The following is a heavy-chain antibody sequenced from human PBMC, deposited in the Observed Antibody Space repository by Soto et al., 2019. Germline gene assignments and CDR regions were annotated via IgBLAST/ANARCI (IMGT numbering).Heavy chain of an antibody. CDR1: GGPISSNSYY. D-gene: IGHD4-17*01. V-gene: IGHV4-39*01. CDR3: ARHKSDYAIPNWFDP. Sequence: PSETLSLTCSVSGGPISSNSYYWGWIRQPPGKGLEWIGSIYYSGNTYYNPSLKSRVTISVDTSKNQFSLKLSSVTAADTAVYYCARHKSDYAIPNWFDPWGQGTLVTVPQ. CDR2: IYYSGNT. J-gene: IGHJ5*02.